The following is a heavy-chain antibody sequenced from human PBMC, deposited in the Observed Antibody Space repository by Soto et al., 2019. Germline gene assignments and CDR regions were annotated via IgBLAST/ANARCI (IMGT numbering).Heavy chain of an antibody. V-gene: IGHV5-51*01. J-gene: IGHJ3*02. CDR3: ARRYGTAFDI. CDR2: IYPGDSDT. Sequence: GESLKISCKDSGYTFTNYWIGWVRQMPGKGLEWMGIIYPGDSDTRYSPSFQGQVTISADKSISTAYLQWSGLKASDTAMYYCARRYGTAFDIWGQGTMVTVSS. D-gene: IGHD3-16*01. CDR1: GYTFTNYW.